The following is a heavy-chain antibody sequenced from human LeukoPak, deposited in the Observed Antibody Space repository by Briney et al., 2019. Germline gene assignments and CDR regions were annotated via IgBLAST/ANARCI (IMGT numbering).Heavy chain of an antibody. Sequence: ASVKVSCKASGGTFSSYAISWVRQAPGQGLEWMRGIIPIFGTANYAQKFQGRVTITADESTSTAYMELSSLRSEDTAVYYCARGQEYYDILTGYSSPPGYWGQGTLVTVSS. V-gene: IGHV1-69*13. J-gene: IGHJ4*02. CDR2: IIPIFGTA. CDR3: ARGQEYYDILTGYSSPPGY. D-gene: IGHD3-9*01. CDR1: GGTFSSYA.